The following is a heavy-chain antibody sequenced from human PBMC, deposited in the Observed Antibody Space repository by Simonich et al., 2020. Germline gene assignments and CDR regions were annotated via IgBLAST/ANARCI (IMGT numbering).Heavy chain of an antibody. D-gene: IGHD2-8*01. Sequence: QLQLQESGPGLVKPSETLSLTCTVSGGSISSSSYYWGWIRQPPGKGLEWIGIIYYSGGTYYNPSLKSRVTISVDTAKNQFSLKLSSVTAADTAVYYCARQRVLMVYAIDYWGQGTLVTVSS. CDR3: ARQRVLMVYAIDY. J-gene: IGHJ4*02. CDR2: IYYSGGT. V-gene: IGHV4-39*01. CDR1: GGSISSSSYY.